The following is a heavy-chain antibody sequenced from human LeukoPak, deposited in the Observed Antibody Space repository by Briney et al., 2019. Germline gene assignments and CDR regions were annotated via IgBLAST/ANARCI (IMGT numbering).Heavy chain of an antibody. CDR3: ARDGGIVVVPAANNWFDP. D-gene: IGHD2-2*01. V-gene: IGHV1-18*01. CDR2: ISAYNGNT. CDR1: GYTFTSYG. Sequence: ASVKVFCKASGYTFTSYGISWVRQAPGQGLEWMGWISAYNGNTNYAQKLQGRVTMTTDTSTSTAYMELRSLRSDDTAVYYCARDGGIVVVPAANNWFDPWGQGTLVTVSS. J-gene: IGHJ5*02.